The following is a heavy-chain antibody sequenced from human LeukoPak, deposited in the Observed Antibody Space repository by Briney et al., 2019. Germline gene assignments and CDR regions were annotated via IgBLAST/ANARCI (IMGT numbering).Heavy chain of an antibody. J-gene: IGHJ4*02. CDR1: GFTVSSNY. CDR3: ARDLLRSYYDSSARDFDY. Sequence: GGSLRLSCAASGFTVSSNYMSWVCQAPGKGLEWVSVIYSGGSTYYADSVKGRFTISRDNSKNTLYLQMNSLRAEDTAVYYCARDLLRSYYDSSARDFDYWGQGTLVTVSS. D-gene: IGHD3-22*01. V-gene: IGHV3-66*01. CDR2: IYSGGST.